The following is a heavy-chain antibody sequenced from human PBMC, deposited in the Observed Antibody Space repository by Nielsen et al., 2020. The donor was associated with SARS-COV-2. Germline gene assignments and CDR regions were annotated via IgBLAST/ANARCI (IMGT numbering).Heavy chain of an antibody. CDR1: GFTFSSYS. D-gene: IGHD6-19*01. Sequence: GESLKISCAASGFTFSSYSMNWVRQAPGKGLEWVSAISGSGGSTYYADSVKGRFTISRDNSKNTLYLQMNSLRAEDTAVYYCAKVRPIAVAAMSWFDPWGQGTLVTVSS. V-gene: IGHV3-23*01. J-gene: IGHJ5*02. CDR2: ISGSGGST. CDR3: AKVRPIAVAAMSWFDP.